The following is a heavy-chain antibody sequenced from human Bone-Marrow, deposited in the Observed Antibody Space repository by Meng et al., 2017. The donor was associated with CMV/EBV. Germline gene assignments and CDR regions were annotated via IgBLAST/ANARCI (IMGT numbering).Heavy chain of an antibody. CDR3: ARAQSSRKTFDY. D-gene: IGHD6-6*01. CDR2: ISYDGSNK. Sequence: GGSLRLSCAASGFTFSSYAMHWVRQAPGKGLEWVTIISYDGSNKYYAYSVKGRFTISRDNSKHTLYLQMNSLRAEDTAVYYCARAQSSRKTFDYWGQGTLVTVSS. CDR1: GFTFSSYA. J-gene: IGHJ4*02. V-gene: IGHV3-30-3*01.